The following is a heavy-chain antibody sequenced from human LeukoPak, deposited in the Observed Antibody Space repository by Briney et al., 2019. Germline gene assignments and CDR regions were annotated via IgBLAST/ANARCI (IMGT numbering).Heavy chain of an antibody. D-gene: IGHD2-15*01. V-gene: IGHV3-23*01. Sequence: GGSLRLSCAASGFSFSSYAMNWVRLAPGKGLEWVSTTSGNGGSTYYADSAKGRFTISRDNAKHSLYLQMNSLRAEDTAVYYCAREYCSGGSCYKGGIDYWGQGTLVTVSS. CDR2: TSGNGGST. CDR3: AREYCSGGSCYKGGIDY. J-gene: IGHJ4*02. CDR1: GFSFSSYA.